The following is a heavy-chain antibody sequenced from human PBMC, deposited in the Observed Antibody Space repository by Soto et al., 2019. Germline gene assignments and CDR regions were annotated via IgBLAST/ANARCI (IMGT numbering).Heavy chain of an antibody. Sequence: QLLESGPGLVKPSETLSLTCTVSGGSISSSSYYWGWIRQPPGKGLEWIGSIYYSGSTYYNPSLKSRVTISVDTSKNQFSLKLSSVTAADTAVYYCARQNRYSSGWYPYNWFDPWGQGTLVTVSS. CDR1: GGSISSSSYY. D-gene: IGHD6-19*01. V-gene: IGHV4-39*01. J-gene: IGHJ5*02. CDR2: IYYSGST. CDR3: ARQNRYSSGWYPYNWFDP.